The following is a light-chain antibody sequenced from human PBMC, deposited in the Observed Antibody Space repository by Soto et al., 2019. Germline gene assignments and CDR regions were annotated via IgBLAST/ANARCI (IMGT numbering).Light chain of an antibody. CDR1: SSDVGGYNY. J-gene: IGLJ1*01. Sequence: ALTQPASVSGSPGQSITISCTGTSSDVGGYNYVSWYQQHPGKAPKLMIYDVRNRPSGVSNRFSGSKSVNTASLTISGLQAEDEADYYCSSYTTISTYVFGTGTKVTVL. CDR2: DVR. V-gene: IGLV2-14*01. CDR3: SSYTTISTYV.